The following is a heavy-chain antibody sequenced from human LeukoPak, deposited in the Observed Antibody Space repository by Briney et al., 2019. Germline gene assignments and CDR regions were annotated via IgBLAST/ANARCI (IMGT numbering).Heavy chain of an antibody. D-gene: IGHD4-17*01. V-gene: IGHV3-21*01. Sequence: GGSLRLSCAASGFTFSLFSMNWVRQAPGKGLEWVSSITSTSGYIYYADSMKGRFTVSRGNAKNSLYLQMNSLKAEDTAVYYCARGSYGDFRNDYWGQGTLVTVSS. J-gene: IGHJ4*02. CDR2: ITSTSGYI. CDR3: ARGSYGDFRNDY. CDR1: GFTFSLFS.